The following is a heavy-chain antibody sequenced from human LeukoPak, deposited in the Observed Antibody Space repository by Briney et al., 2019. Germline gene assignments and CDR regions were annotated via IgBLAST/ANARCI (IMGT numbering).Heavy chain of an antibody. CDR2: IKKDGTEE. D-gene: IGHD6-19*01. Sequence: PGGSLRLSCAASGFTFSSYWMSWVRQAPGKGLEWVANIKKDGTEEKYVDSVKGRFTISRDNAKNSLYLQMNSLRAEDTALYYCAREGGSGWYSGWFDPWGQGTLVTVSS. V-gene: IGHV3-7*01. J-gene: IGHJ5*02. CDR1: GFTFSSYW. CDR3: AREGGSGWYSGWFDP.